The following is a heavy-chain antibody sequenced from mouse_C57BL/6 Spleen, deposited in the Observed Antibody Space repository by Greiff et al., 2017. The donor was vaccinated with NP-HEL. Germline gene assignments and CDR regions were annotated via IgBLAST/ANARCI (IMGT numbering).Heavy chain of an antibody. V-gene: IGHV1-26*01. J-gene: IGHJ3*01. CDR3: ARGPNYYGSSYKAY. CDR1: GYTFTDYY. D-gene: IGHD1-1*01. CDR2: INPNNGGT. Sequence: EVQLQQSGPELVKPGASVKISCKASGYTFTDYYMNWVKQSHGKSLEWIGDINPNNGGTSYNQKFKGKATLTVDKSSSTAYMELRSLTSEDSAVYYCARGPNYYGSSYKAYWGQGTLVTVSA.